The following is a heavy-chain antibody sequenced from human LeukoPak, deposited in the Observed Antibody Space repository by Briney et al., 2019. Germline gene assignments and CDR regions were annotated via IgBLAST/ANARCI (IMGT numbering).Heavy chain of an antibody. CDR3: ARDLRYIDCLPDAFDI. Sequence: GGSLRLSCAASGFTFSSYWMSWVRQAPGKGLEWVANIKQDGSEKYYVDSVKGRFTISRDNAKNSLYLQMNSLRAEDTAVYYCARDLRYIDCLPDAFDIWGQGTMVTVSS. J-gene: IGHJ3*02. CDR1: GFTFSSYW. D-gene: IGHD3-9*01. V-gene: IGHV3-7*01. CDR2: IKQDGSEK.